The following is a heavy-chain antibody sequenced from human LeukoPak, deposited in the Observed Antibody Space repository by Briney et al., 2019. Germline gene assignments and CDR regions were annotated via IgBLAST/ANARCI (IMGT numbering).Heavy chain of an antibody. J-gene: IGHJ4*02. CDR3: ARTQTYYDFWSGYSPFDY. CDR1: GGSFSGYY. V-gene: IGHV4-34*01. CDR2: INHSGST. Sequence: IPSETLFLTCAVYGGSFSGYYWSWIRQPPGKGLEWIGEINHSGSTNYNPSLKSRVTISVDTSKNQFSLKLSSVTAADTAVYYCARTQTYYDFWSGYSPFDYWGQGTLVTVSS. D-gene: IGHD3-3*01.